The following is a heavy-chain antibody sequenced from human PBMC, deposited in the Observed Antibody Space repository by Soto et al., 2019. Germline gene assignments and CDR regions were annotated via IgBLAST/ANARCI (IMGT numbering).Heavy chain of an antibody. Sequence: QVQLVESGGGVVQPGGSLRLSCAASGYTFRNHAMHWVRQAPGKGLECLAVIAHDGSNAFYRDSVEGRFTVYRDNSKNTLYLYMNSMRAEDTGVYYCASGDREDILVVVGARPGEYGTDIWGQGTTVIVSS. CDR3: ASGDREDILVVVGARPGEYGTDI. D-gene: IGHD2-15*01. CDR2: IAHDGSNA. J-gene: IGHJ6*02. CDR1: GYTFRNHA. V-gene: IGHV3-30-3*01.